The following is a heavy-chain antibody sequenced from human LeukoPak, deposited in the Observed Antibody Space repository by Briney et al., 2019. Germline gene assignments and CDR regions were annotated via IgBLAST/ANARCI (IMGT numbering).Heavy chain of an antibody. V-gene: IGHV3-48*04. CDR3: ASYGSGSSDAFDI. CDR1: GFTFSSYA. D-gene: IGHD3-10*01. Sequence: GSLRLSCAASGFTFSSYAMSWVRQAPGKGLEWVSYISSSSSTIYYADSVKGRFTISRDNAKNSLYLQMNSLRAEDTAVYYCASYGSGSSDAFDIWGQGTMVTVSS. J-gene: IGHJ3*02. CDR2: ISSSSSTI.